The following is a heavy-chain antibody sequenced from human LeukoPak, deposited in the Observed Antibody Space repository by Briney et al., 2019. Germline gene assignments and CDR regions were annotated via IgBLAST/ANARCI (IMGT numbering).Heavy chain of an antibody. D-gene: IGHD3-9*01. Sequence: SETLSLTCTVSGGSINSGSYYWTWIRQPAGKGLEWIGRVYTSGSTNYKPSLRSRVTISLDASKNQLSLKLGSVTAADTAVYYCARDRYDILTGGGYYYYYYMDVWGKGTTVTISS. CDR1: GGSINSGSYY. V-gene: IGHV4-61*02. CDR3: ARDRYDILTGGGYYYYYYMDV. J-gene: IGHJ6*03. CDR2: VYTSGST.